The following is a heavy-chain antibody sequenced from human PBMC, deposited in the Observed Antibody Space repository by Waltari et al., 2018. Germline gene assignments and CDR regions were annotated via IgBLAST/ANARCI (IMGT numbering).Heavy chain of an antibody. CDR2: IYTSGST. J-gene: IGHJ4*02. D-gene: IGHD4-17*01. Sequence: QVQLQESGPGLVKPSQTLSLTCTVSGGSISSGSYYWSWIRQPAGKGLEWIGYIYTSGSTNYNPSLQSRVTISVDTSKNQFSLKLSSVTAADTAVYYCARAAYGDYVDYWGQGTLVTVSS. CDR1: GGSISSGSYY. V-gene: IGHV4-61*09. CDR3: ARAAYGDYVDY.